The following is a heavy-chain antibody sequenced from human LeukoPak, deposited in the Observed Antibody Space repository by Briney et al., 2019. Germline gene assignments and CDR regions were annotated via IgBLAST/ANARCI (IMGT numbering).Heavy chain of an antibody. V-gene: IGHV3-30-3*01. D-gene: IGHD3-22*01. CDR3: ARDRDSSGNFDY. J-gene: IGHJ4*02. Sequence: LSLTCTVSGYSISSTYYWGWIRRPPGKGLEWVAVISYDGSNKYYADSVKGRFTISRDNSKNTLYLQMNSLRAEDTAVYYCARDRDSSGNFDYWGQGTLVTVSS. CDR2: ISYDGSNK. CDR1: GYSISSTY.